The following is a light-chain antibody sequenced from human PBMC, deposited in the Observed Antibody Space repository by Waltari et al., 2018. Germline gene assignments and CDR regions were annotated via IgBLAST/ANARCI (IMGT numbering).Light chain of an antibody. V-gene: IGKV3-11*01. J-gene: IGKJ1*01. CDR3: QQRISWLGWT. Sequence: EIVLTQSPATLPLSPGERATLSCRASQSVSTYLAWYQQKPGQVPRPLIYGASNRATGIPDRFSGSGSGTDFTLNISSLEPEDFAVYYCQQRISWLGWTFGQGTKVEIK. CDR1: QSVSTY. CDR2: GAS.